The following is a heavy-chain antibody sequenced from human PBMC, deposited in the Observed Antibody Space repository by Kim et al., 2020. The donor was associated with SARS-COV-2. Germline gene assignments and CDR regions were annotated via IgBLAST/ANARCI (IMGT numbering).Heavy chain of an antibody. J-gene: IGHJ4*02. Sequence: GGSLRLSCAASGFTFSSHAMSWVRQAPGKGLECVSGISGSGGSTYYADSVKGRFTISRDNSRNTLYLQMNSLRAEDTAVYFCANGGRYCSGSSCYGYFDYWGQGTLVTVSS. CDR3: ANGGRYCSGSSCYGYFDY. V-gene: IGHV3-23*01. D-gene: IGHD2-15*01. CDR1: GFTFSSHA. CDR2: ISGSGGST.